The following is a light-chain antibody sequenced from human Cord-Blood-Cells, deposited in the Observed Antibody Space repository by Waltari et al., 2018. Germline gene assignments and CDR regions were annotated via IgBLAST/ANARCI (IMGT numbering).Light chain of an antibody. V-gene: IGKV1-33*01. CDR1: QDISNY. Sequence: DIQMAQSPSSLSASVGDRVTITCKASQDISNYLNWYQQKPGKAPKLLIYDACKLETGVSSRFSGSGSGTDFTFPISSLQPEDIATYYCQQYDNLPFGGGIKVEIK. CDR2: DAC. J-gene: IGKJ4*01. CDR3: QQYDNLP.